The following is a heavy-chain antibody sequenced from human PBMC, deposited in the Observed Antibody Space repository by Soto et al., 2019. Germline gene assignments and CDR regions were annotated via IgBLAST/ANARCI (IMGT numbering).Heavy chain of an antibody. CDR3: ARRAATWSTSMVTSYFDY. D-gene: IGHD5-18*01. CDR1: GYSFTSHW. CDR2: TYPGDSDT. Sequence: GESLKISCKGSGYSFTSHWIGWVRQMPGKGLEWMGITYPGDSDTRYSPSFQGQVTISADKSISTAYLQWSSLKASDTAMYYCARRAATWSTSMVTSYFDYWGQGTLVTVSS. V-gene: IGHV5-51*01. J-gene: IGHJ4*02.